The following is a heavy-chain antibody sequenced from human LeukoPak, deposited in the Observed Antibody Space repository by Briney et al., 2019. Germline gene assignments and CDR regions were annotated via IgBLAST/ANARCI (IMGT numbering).Heavy chain of an antibody. J-gene: IGHJ4*02. CDR3: AKEGIVVVTAMYYFDY. CDR2: ISGSGGST. D-gene: IGHD2-21*02. CDR1: KFTFSSYG. V-gene: IGHV3-23*01. Sequence: GGSLRLSCAASKFTFSSYGMSWVRQAPGKGLEWVSAISGSGGSTYYADSVKGRFTIPRDNSKNTLYLQMNSLRAEDTAVYYCAKEGIVVVTAMYYFDYWGQGTLVTVSS.